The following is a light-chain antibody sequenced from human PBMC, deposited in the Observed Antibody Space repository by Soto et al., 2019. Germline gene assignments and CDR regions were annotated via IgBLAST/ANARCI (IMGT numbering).Light chain of an antibody. Sequence: EIVLTQSPGTLSLSPGERATLSCRASQSVSSSYLAWYQQKPGQAPRHLIYGESSRATDIPDRFSGSGFWKGFTLAIPRLEPKDFAVSSCPHYRPSFGGGTRVELK. CDR1: QSVSSSY. V-gene: IGKV3-20*01. J-gene: IGKJ4*02. CDR2: GES. CDR3: PHYRPS.